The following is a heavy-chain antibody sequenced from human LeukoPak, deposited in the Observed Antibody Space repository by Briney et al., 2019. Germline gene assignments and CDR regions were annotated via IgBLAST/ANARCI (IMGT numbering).Heavy chain of an antibody. CDR2: TYYRSGWYN. J-gene: IGHJ3*01. V-gene: IGHV6-1*01. CDR3: ARGKAFDV. Sequence: SQTLSLTCATSGDSVSNNSGAWNWIRQSPSRGLEWLGRTYYRSGWYNDYAVSVKSRITINPGTSKNQFSLQLNSVTPEDTAVYYCARGKAFDVWGQGTLVTVSS. CDR1: GDSVSNNSGA.